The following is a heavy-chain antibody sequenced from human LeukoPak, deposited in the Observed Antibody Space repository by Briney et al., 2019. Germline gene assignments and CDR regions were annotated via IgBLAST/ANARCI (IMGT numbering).Heavy chain of an antibody. Sequence: GGSLRLSCAASGFSFSSYWMHWVRQAPGEGLVWVSSISSSSSYIYYADSVKGRFTISRDNAKNSLYLQMNSLRAEDTAVYYCAISTTVVPFDYWGQGTLVTVSS. D-gene: IGHD4-23*01. V-gene: IGHV3-21*01. CDR2: ISSSSSYI. CDR3: AISTTVVPFDY. J-gene: IGHJ4*02. CDR1: GFSFSSYW.